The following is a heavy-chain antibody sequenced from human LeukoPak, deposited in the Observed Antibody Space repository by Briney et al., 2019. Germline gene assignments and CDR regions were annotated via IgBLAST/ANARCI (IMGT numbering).Heavy chain of an antibody. D-gene: IGHD6-13*01. J-gene: IGHJ4*02. CDR3: ARDRGYSSSWLFDY. Sequence: ASVKVSCKASGYTFTGYYMHWVRQAPGQGLEWMGWINPNSGGTNYAQKFRGWVTMTRDTSISTAYMELSRLRSDDTAVYYCARDRGYSSSWLFDYWGQGTLVTVSS. V-gene: IGHV1-2*04. CDR2: INPNSGGT. CDR1: GYTFTGYY.